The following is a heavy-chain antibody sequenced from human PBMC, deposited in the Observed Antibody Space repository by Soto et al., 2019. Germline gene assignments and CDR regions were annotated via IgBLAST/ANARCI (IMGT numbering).Heavy chain of an antibody. CDR1: GGSSSGYY. V-gene: IGHV4-34*01. CDR3: ARGNYRPYSIPYYYHYGMDV. Sequence: KPSETLSLTCAVHGGSSSGYYWSWIRQPPGKGLEWIGEIDHSGSTNHNPTLKSRVTISVDTSKNQFSLKLGTVTAADTAVYYCARGNYRPYSIPYYYHYGMDVWGQGNTVTVSS. J-gene: IGHJ6*02. CDR2: IDHSGST. D-gene: IGHD6-13*01.